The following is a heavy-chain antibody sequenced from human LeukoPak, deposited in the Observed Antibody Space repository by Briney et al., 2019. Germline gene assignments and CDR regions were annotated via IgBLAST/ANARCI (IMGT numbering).Heavy chain of an antibody. CDR3: ARDTYYYDSSGYYLFDI. V-gene: IGHV4-39*07. D-gene: IGHD3-22*01. CDR1: GGSISSSSYY. CDR2: IYYTGST. J-gene: IGHJ3*02. Sequence: SETLSLTCTVSGGSISSSSYYWGWIRQPPGKGLEWIGNIYYTGSTYYNPSLKSRVTMSVDTSKNQFSLKLSSVTAADTAVYYCARDTYYYDSSGYYLFDIWGQGTMVTVSS.